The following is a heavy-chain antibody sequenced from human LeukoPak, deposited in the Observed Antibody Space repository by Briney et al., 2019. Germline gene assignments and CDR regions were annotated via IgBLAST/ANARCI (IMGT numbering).Heavy chain of an antibody. CDR3: ARVLNHGSGSPNWFDP. J-gene: IGHJ5*02. CDR2: IKQDGSEK. Sequence: GGSLRLSCAASGFTFSSYWMSWVRQAPGKGLEWVANIKQDGSEKYYVDSVKGRFTISRDNAKISLYLQMNSLRAEDTAVYYCARVLNHGSGSPNWFDPWGQGTLVTVSS. V-gene: IGHV3-7*01. CDR1: GFTFSSYW. D-gene: IGHD3-10*01.